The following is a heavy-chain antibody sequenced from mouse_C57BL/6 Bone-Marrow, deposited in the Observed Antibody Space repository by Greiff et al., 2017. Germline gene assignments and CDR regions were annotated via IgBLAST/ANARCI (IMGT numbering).Heavy chain of an antibody. CDR3: ARGLLHYWYFDV. CDR2: IHPNSGST. V-gene: IGHV1-64*01. D-gene: IGHD1-1*01. CDR1: GYTFTSYW. Sequence: QVQLQQPGAELVKPGASVKLSCKASGYTFTSYWMHWVKQRPGQGLEWIGMIHPNSGSTNYNEKFKSKATLTVDKSSSTAYMQLSSLTSEDSAVYYCARGLLHYWYFDVWGTGTTVTVSS. J-gene: IGHJ1*03.